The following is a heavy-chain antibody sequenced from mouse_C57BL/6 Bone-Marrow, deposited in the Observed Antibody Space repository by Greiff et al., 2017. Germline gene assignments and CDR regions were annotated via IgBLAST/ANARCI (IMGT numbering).Heavy chain of an antibody. V-gene: IGHV1-82*01. Sequence: QVQLQQSGPELVKPGASVKISCKASGYAFSSSWMHWVKQRPGKGLEWIGRIYPGDGDTNYNRKFKGKATLTADKSSSTAYMQLSSLTSEDSAVYFCACTGFAYWGQGTLVTVSA. CDR1: GYAFSSSW. CDR3: ACTGFAY. J-gene: IGHJ3*01. CDR2: IYPGDGDT.